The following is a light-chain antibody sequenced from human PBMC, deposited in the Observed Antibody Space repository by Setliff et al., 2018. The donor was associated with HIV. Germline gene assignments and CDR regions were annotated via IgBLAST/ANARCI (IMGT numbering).Light chain of an antibody. Sequence: QSVLTQPASVSGSPGQSITISCTGTSSDVGGYNYVSWYQQHPGKAPKLMIYDVSNRPSGVSNRFSGSQSGNTASLTISGLQAEDEADYYCSSYTSSSTQVVFGGGTKVTVL. CDR2: DVS. CDR3: SSYTSSSTQVV. J-gene: IGLJ2*01. V-gene: IGLV2-14*01. CDR1: SSDVGGYNY.